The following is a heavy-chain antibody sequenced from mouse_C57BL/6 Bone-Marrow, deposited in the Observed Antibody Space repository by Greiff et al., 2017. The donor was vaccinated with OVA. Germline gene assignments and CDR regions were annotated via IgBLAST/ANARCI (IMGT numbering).Heavy chain of an antibody. CDR1: GYSLTSGYY. D-gene: IGHD1-1*01. CDR3: ARDSLYYYGSYWYFDV. J-gene: IGHJ1*03. Sequence: EVKLMESGPGLVKPSQSLSLTCSVTGYSLTSGYYWNWIRQFPGNKLEWMGYISYDGSNNYNPSLKNRISITRDTSKNQFFLKLNSVTTEDTATYYCARDSLYYYGSYWYFDVWGTGTTVTVSS. V-gene: IGHV3-6*01. CDR2: ISYDGSN.